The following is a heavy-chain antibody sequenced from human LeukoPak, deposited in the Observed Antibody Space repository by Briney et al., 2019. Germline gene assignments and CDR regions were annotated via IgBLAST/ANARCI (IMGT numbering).Heavy chain of an antibody. J-gene: IGHJ5*02. D-gene: IGHD4-23*01. CDR3: ARDGGSNNYWFDP. V-gene: IGHV4-34*01. Sequence: PGGSLRLSCAASGFSFSSFWMNWIRQPPGKGLEWIGEINHSGITNYRPSLKSRVTISLDTSKNQFSLKLTSVTTADTAVYYCARDGGSNNYWFDPWGQGTLVTVSS. CDR2: INHSGIT. CDR1: GFSFSSFW.